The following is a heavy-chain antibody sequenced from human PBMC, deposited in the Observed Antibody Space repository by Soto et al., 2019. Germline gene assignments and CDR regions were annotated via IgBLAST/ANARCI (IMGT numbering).Heavy chain of an antibody. CDR3: ERLTIRFLEWLPYNPNYYYGMDV. CDR1: GGTFSSYA. V-gene: IGHV1-69*01. CDR2: IIPIFGTA. J-gene: IGHJ6*02. D-gene: IGHD3-3*01. Sequence: QVQLVQSGAEVKKPGSSVKVSCKASGGTFSSYAISWVRQAPGQGLEWMGGIIPIFGTANYAQKFQGRVTITADESTSTANMELTSPRSEDTAVYYCERLTIRFLEWLPYNPNYYYGMDVWGQGTTVTVSS.